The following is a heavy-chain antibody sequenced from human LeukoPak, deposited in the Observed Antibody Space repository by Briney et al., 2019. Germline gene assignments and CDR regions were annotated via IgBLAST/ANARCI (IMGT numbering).Heavy chain of an antibody. CDR2: ISPSGGST. D-gene: IGHD5/OR15-5a*01. CDR1: GYTFTSNY. CDR3: ARLYDYGFDY. Sequence: ASVKVSCKAFGYTFTSNYMHWVRQAPGQGPEWMGVISPSGGSTTYAQKFQGRVTLTRDMSTSTDYLELSSLRSEDTAVYYCARLYDYGFDYWGQGTLVTVSS. J-gene: IGHJ4*02. V-gene: IGHV1-46*01.